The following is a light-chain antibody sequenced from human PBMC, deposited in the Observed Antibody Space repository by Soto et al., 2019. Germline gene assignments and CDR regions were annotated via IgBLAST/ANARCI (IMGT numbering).Light chain of an antibody. V-gene: IGKV3-15*01. Sequence: EIVMTQSPATLSVSPGERATLSCRASQSVSSNLAWYQQKPGQAPRLLIYGASTRATGIPARFSGSGSGTQLTLTISSLKSEDFAVYYCQQYNNWTWTFGQGTKLEIK. CDR1: QSVSSN. CDR2: GAS. CDR3: QQYNNWTWT. J-gene: IGKJ1*01.